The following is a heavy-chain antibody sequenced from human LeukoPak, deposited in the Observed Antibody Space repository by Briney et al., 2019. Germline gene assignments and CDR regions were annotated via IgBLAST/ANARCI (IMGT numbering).Heavy chain of an antibody. CDR2: ISGSGGST. V-gene: IGHV3-23*01. CDR3: AKVRIAARIFDY. CDR1: GFTFSSYA. D-gene: IGHD6-6*01. Sequence: GGSLRLSCAASGFTFSSYAMSWVRQAPGKGLELVSAISGSGGSTYYADSVKGRFTISTDNSKNTLYLQMNSLRAEDTAVYYCAKVRIAARIFDYWGQRTLVTVSS. J-gene: IGHJ4*02.